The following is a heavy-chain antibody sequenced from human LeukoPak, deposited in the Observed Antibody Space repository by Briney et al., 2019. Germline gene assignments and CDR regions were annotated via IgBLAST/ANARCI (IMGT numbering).Heavy chain of an antibody. Sequence: SETLSLTCTVSGGSISSGPYYWGWIRQPPGKGLEWIGNIYYGENTYYNPSLKSRVTISIDTSKNQFYLKLSSLTAADTAVYYCARVPGGALNWFDPWGQGTLVTVSS. J-gene: IGHJ5*02. CDR3: ARVPGGALNWFDP. D-gene: IGHD1-1*01. V-gene: IGHV4-39*01. CDR1: GGSISSGPYY. CDR2: IYYGENT.